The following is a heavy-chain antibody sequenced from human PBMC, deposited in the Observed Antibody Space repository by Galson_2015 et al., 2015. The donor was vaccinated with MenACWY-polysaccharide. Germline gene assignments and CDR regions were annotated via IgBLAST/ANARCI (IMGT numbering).Heavy chain of an antibody. V-gene: IGHV3-21*01. Sequence: SLRLSCAASGFTFSSYSMNWVRQAPGKGLEWVSSISSSSSYIYYADSVKGRFTISRDNAKNSLYLQMNSLRAEDTAVYYCARGVGTKYYFDYWGQGTLVTVPS. CDR2: ISSSSSYI. D-gene: IGHD2-2*01. CDR1: GFTFSSYS. CDR3: ARGVGTKYYFDY. J-gene: IGHJ4*02.